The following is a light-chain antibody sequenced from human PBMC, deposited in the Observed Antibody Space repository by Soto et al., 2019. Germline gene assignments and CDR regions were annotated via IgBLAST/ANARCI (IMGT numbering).Light chain of an antibody. Sequence: QSVLNQPASVXGSPGQSITISCTGTSSDVGDYNYVSWDQQHPGKAPKLLIYEVSNRPSGVSNRFSASKSGNTASLNISGLKAEDEADYYCSSYTSSSTLEVFGTGTKVPVL. CDR1: SSDVGDYNY. CDR3: SSYTSSSTLEV. CDR2: EVS. J-gene: IGLJ1*01. V-gene: IGLV2-14*01.